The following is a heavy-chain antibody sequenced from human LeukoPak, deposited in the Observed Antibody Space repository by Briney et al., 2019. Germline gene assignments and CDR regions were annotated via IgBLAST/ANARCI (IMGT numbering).Heavy chain of an antibody. J-gene: IGHJ5*02. CDR3: ARDSGTTGEVKFDP. CDR1: GGSISSYY. Sequence: SETLSLTCTVSGGSISSYYWSWLRQPAGTALEWIGRIYTSRTITYNPSLKSRVTMSVDTSKNQFSLKLSAVAAADTVVYYCARDSGTTGEVKFDPWGQGTLVTVSS. CDR2: IYTSRTI. V-gene: IGHV4-4*07. D-gene: IGHD3-10*01.